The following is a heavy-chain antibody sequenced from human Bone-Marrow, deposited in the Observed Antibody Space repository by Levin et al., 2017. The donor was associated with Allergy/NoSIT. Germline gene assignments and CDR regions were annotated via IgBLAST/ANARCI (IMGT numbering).Heavy chain of an antibody. CDR2: IYWNDDK. CDR1: GFSLNTGGVG. D-gene: IGHD3-22*01. V-gene: IGHV2-5*01. CDR3: ARRNGYYDSSGYFPQFYFDH. J-gene: IGHJ4*02. Sequence: SGPTLVKPTQTLTLTCTFSGFSLNTGGVGVGWIRQAPGKALEWLALIYWNDDKRYSPSLKGRGTITKDTSKNQVVLRITDMDPVDTGTYYCARRNGYYDSSGYFPQFYFDHWGQGTPVTVSS.